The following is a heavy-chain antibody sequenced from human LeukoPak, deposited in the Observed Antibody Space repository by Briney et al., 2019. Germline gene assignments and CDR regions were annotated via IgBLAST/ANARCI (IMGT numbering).Heavy chain of an antibody. CDR2: IIPILGIA. Sequence: SAKVSCKASGGTFSSYAISWVRQAPGQGLEWMGRIIPILGIANYAQKFQGRVTITADKSTSTAYMELSSLRSEDTAVYYCARDPGGGQYCSSTSCCALADYWGQGTLVTVSS. D-gene: IGHD2-2*01. V-gene: IGHV1-69*04. CDR1: GGTFSSYA. J-gene: IGHJ4*02. CDR3: ARDPGGGQYCSSTSCCALADY.